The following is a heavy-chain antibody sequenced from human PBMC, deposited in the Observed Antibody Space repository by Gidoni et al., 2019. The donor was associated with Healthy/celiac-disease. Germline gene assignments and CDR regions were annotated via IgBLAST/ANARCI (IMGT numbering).Heavy chain of an antibody. V-gene: IGHV3-23*01. CDR1: GFPFSSYA. CDR2: ISGSGGST. J-gene: IGHJ5*02. Sequence: EVQLLESGGGLVQPGGSLRLSCAASGFPFSSYAMSWVRQAPGKGLEWVSAISGSGGSTYYADSLKGRFTISRDNSKNTLYLQMNSLRAEDTAVYYCAKDWAPGIARGWFDPWGQGTLVTVSS. CDR3: AKDWAPGIARGWFDP. D-gene: IGHD6-13*01.